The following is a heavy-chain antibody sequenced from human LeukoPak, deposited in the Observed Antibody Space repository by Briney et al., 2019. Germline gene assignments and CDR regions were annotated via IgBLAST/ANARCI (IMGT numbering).Heavy chain of an antibody. J-gene: IGHJ4*02. Sequence: GGSLRLSCAASGFIFSSYDMHWVRQAPGKGLECVAFIRYDGSNKYYADSVKGRFTISRDNSKNTLYLQMNSLRAEDTAVYYCAKDLFRSPQIDYWGQGTLVTVSS. CDR1: GFIFSSYD. D-gene: IGHD1-26*01. V-gene: IGHV3-30*02. CDR3: AKDLFRSPQIDY. CDR2: IRYDGSNK.